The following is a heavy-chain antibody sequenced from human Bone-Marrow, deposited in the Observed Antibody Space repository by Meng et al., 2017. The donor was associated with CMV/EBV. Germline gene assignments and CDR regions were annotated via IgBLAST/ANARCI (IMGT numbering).Heavy chain of an antibody. CDR1: GFTFDDYA. D-gene: IGHD6-13*01. J-gene: IGHJ6*02. Sequence: GGSLRRSCAASGFTFDDYAMYWVRQGPGKGLEWVSSISWNSDSIDYADSVKGRFSISRDNAKNSLYLQMNSLRAEDTALYYCVKDKGSSWYWHYGMDVWGQGTTVTVSS. V-gene: IGHV3-9*01. CDR2: ISWNSDSI. CDR3: VKDKGSSWYWHYGMDV.